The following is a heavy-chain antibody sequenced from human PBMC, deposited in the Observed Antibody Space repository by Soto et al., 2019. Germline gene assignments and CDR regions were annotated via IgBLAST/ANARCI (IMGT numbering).Heavy chain of an antibody. V-gene: IGHV3-7*03. CDR2: IKGDGSGI. J-gene: IGHJ4*02. D-gene: IGHD2-21*02. CDR1: GVTFNNYW. Sequence: PXGSLILSYLAAGVTFNNYWMTWLRQAPGKGLEWVANIKGDGSGISYVDSVKGRFTISRDNAKKSLYLQMNSLRVEDTAVYYCARHGDYCFASSGQGILVTVSS. CDR3: ARHGDYCFAS.